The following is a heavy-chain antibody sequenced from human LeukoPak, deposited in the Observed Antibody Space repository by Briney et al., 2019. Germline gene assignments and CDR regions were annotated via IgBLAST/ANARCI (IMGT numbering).Heavy chain of an antibody. CDR1: GFTFSSYW. CDR2: IKQDGSEK. Sequence: PGGSLRLSCAASGFTFSSYWMSWVRQAPGKGLEWVANIKQDGSEKYYVDSVKGRFTISRDNAKNSLYLQMNSLRAEDTAVYYCASFDDGCNSIFDYWGQGTLVTVSS. V-gene: IGHV3-7*01. D-gene: IGHD5-24*01. CDR3: ASFDDGCNSIFDY. J-gene: IGHJ4*02.